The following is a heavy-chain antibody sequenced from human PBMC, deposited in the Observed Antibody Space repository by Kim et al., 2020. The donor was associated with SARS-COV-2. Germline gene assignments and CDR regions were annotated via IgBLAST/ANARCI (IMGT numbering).Heavy chain of an antibody. Sequence: YNPSLKSRVTISVDTSKNQFSLKLSSVTAADTAVYYCAREYYDSSGYYSSWGQGTLVTVSS. V-gene: IGHV4-59*01. D-gene: IGHD3-22*01. CDR3: AREYYDSSGYYSS. J-gene: IGHJ5*02.